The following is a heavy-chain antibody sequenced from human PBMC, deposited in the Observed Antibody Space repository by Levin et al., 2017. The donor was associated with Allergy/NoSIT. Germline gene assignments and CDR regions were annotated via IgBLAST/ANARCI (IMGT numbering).Heavy chain of an antibody. CDR2: INPNSGGT. D-gene: IGHD6-19*01. V-gene: IGHV1-2*02. CDR3: ARDVGAVAGNLIFYLDY. Sequence: ASVKVSCKASGFTLTGYYLHWVRQAPGQGLEWMGWINPNSGGTNYAQKFQGRVTMTRDTSTNTAYMEISRLKSDDTAVYYCARDVGAVAGNLIFYLDYWGQGTLVTVSS. J-gene: IGHJ4*02. CDR1: GFTLTGYY.